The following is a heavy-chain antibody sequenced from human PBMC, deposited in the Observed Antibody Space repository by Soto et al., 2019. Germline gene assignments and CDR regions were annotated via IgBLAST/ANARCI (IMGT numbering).Heavy chain of an antibody. CDR3: ARASVVVAATIDP. Sequence: SETLSLTCTVSGGSISSGGYYWSWIRQHPGKGLEWIGYIYYSGSTYYNPSLKSRVTISVDTSKNQFSLKLSSVTAADTAVYYCARASVVVAATIDPWGQGTLVTVSS. J-gene: IGHJ5*02. D-gene: IGHD2-15*01. CDR2: IYYSGST. V-gene: IGHV4-31*03. CDR1: GGSISSGGYY.